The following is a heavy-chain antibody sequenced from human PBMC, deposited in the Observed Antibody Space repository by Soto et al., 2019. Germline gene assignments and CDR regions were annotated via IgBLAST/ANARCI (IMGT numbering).Heavy chain of an antibody. CDR2: IYFSGST. V-gene: IGHV4-38-2*02. D-gene: IGHD2-2*02. J-gene: IGHJ6*02. CDR3: AREDIVVVPGAIRSYYYNGMDV. CDR1: GYSISSGYY. Sequence: SETLSLTCAVSGYSISSGYYWGWIRQPPGKGLEWIGNIYFSGSTYYNPSPKSRVTISVDTSKNQFSLKLSSVTAADTAMYYCAREDIVVVPGAIRSYYYNGMDVWGQGTTVTVSS.